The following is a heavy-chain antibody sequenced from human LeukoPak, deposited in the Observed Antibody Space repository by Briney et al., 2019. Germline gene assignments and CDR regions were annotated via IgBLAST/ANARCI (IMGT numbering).Heavy chain of an antibody. J-gene: IGHJ4*02. D-gene: IGHD3-9*01. CDR2: IYYSGNT. V-gene: IGHV4-39*01. CDR3: ARPLYILTGYNPPYELGY. CDR1: GVSISSSNSC. Sequence: PSETLSLTCTVSGVSISSSNSCWGWIRQPPGKGLEWIGSIYYSGNTYYNASLKSQVSISIDTSKNQFSLKLTSVTAADTAVYYCARPLYILTGYNPPYELGYWGQGTLVTVSS.